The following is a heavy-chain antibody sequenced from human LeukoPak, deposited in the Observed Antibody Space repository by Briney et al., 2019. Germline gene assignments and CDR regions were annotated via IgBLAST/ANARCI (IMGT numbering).Heavy chain of an antibody. D-gene: IGHD3-22*01. Sequence: PGGSLRLSCAASGFTFSSYAMSWVRQAPGKGLEWVSVISGSGGSTYYADSVKGRFTISRDNSKNTLYLQMNSLRAEDTAVYYCAKGSMIVVVSNFDYWGQGTLVTVSS. J-gene: IGHJ4*02. CDR3: AKGSMIVVVSNFDY. CDR1: GFTFSSYA. CDR2: ISGSGGST. V-gene: IGHV3-23*01.